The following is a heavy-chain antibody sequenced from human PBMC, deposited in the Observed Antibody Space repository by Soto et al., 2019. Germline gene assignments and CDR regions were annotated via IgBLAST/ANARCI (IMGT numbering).Heavy chain of an antibody. CDR1: GYAFSNND. V-gene: IGHV1-8*01. J-gene: IGHJ5*02. CDR3: ARMATSGTLNWFDP. Sequence: ASVKVSCKASGYAFSNNDISWVRQSTGQGLEWMGWMNPNSGNGGYAQKFQGRVTMTRDTSTSTAYMELSSLASDDTAIYYCARMATSGTLNWFDPWGQGTLVTVS. CDR2: MNPNSGNG.